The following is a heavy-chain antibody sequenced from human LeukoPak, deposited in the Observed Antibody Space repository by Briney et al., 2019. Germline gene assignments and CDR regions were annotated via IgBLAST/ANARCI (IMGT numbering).Heavy chain of an antibody. J-gene: IGHJ4*02. CDR2: IYTSGST. D-gene: IGHD6-13*01. CDR1: GGSISSYY. Sequence: SETLSLTCTVSGGSISSYYWSWIRQPAGKGLEWIGRIYTSGSTNYNPSLKSRVTMSVDTSKNQFSLKLCSVTAADTAVYYCAREYSSSWYRGFDYWGQGTLVTVSS. CDR3: AREYSSSWYRGFDY. V-gene: IGHV4-4*07.